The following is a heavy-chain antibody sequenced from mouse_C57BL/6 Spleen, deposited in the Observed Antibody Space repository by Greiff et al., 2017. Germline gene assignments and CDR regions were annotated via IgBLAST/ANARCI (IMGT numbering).Heavy chain of an antibody. Sequence: VQLQQPGAELVRPGTSVKLSCKASGYTFTSYWMHWVKQRPGQGLEWIGVIDPSDSYTNYNQKFKGKATLTVDTSSSTAYMQLSSLTSEDSAVYYCAPYYSNFYWYFDVWGTGTTVTVSS. CDR2: IDPSDSYT. V-gene: IGHV1-59*01. D-gene: IGHD2-5*01. CDR1: GYTFTSYW. CDR3: APYYSNFYWYFDV. J-gene: IGHJ1*03.